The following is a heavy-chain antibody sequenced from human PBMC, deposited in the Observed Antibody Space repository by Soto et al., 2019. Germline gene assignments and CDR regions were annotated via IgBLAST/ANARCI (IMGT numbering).Heavy chain of an antibody. V-gene: IGHV1-8*01. J-gene: IGHJ6*02. Sequence: ASVKVSCKASGYTFTSYDINWVRQATGQGLEWMGWMNPNSGNTGYAQKFQGRVTMTRNTSISTAYMELSSLRSEDTAVYYNARGKASRLVRNYYYGMDVWGQGTTVTVSS. CDR1: GYTFTSYD. D-gene: IGHD6-6*01. CDR2: MNPNSGNT. CDR3: ARGKASRLVRNYYYGMDV.